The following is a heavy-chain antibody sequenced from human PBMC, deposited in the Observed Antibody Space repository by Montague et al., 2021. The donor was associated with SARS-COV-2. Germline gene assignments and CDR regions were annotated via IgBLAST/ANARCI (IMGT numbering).Heavy chain of an antibody. Sequence: SETLSLTCTVSNASITTSNWWTWVRQAPGKGLEWVGEIHHSGTLNYNPSLKSRVTISVDTSKNHFSQNLNSVTAADTALYFCARRIRITVFRGVPLTTHSLESWGQGIMVTVSS. CDR1: NASITTSNW. V-gene: IGHV4/OR15-8*01. CDR3: ARRIRITVFRGVPLTTHSLES. CDR2: IHHSGTL. D-gene: IGHD3-10*01. J-gene: IGHJ4*02.